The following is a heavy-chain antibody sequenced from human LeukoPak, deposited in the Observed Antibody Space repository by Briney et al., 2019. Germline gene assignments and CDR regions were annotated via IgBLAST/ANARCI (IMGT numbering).Heavy chain of an antibody. CDR3: ATRRSSWYGYFQH. Sequence: SETLSLTCAVYGGSFSGYYWSWIRQPPGKGLEWIGEINHSGSTNYNPSLKSRVTISVDTSKNQFSLKLSSVTAADTAVYYCATRRSSWYGYFQHWGQGTLVTVSS. D-gene: IGHD6-13*01. CDR2: INHSGST. CDR1: GGSFSGYY. J-gene: IGHJ1*01. V-gene: IGHV4-34*01.